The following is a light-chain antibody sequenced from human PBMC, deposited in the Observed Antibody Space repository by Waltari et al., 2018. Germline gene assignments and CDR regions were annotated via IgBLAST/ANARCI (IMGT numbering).Light chain of an antibody. Sequence: DIQMTQSASTLSASVGDRGTTNCRASQRIGSSLARYQQKPGNAPTVVFYEASSLESGVPSRFSGSGSGTQFTLTITSLQPDDFATYYCQQCNSYLLTFGGGTKVEIK. CDR2: EAS. J-gene: IGKJ4*01. V-gene: IGKV1-5*03. CDR3: QQCNSYLLT. CDR1: QRIGSS.